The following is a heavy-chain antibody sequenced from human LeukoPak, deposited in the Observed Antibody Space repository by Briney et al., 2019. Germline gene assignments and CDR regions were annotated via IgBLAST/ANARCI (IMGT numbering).Heavy chain of an antibody. CDR3: ATGIAARPYYYYGMDV. V-gene: IGHV1-3*01. CDR2: INAGNGNT. J-gene: IGHJ6*02. D-gene: IGHD6-6*01. CDR1: GYTFTSHS. Sequence: ASVKVSCKASGYTFTSHSMHWVRQAPGQRLEWMGWINAGNGNTKYSQKFQGRVTITRDTSASTAYMELSSLRSEDTAVYYCATGIAARPYYYYGMDVWGQGTTVTVSS.